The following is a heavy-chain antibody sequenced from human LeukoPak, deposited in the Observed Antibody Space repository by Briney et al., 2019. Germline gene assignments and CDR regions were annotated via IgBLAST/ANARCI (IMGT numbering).Heavy chain of an antibody. J-gene: IGHJ4*02. Sequence: PGGSLRLSCAASGFTFSSYAMSWVRQAPGKGLEWVSAISGSGGSTYYADSVKGRFTISRDNSKNTLYLQMYSLRAEDTAVYYCAKVAFGGVIVVDYFDYWGQGTLVTVSS. CDR2: ISGSGGST. CDR1: GFTFSSYA. D-gene: IGHD3-16*02. V-gene: IGHV3-23*01. CDR3: AKVAFGGVIVVDYFDY.